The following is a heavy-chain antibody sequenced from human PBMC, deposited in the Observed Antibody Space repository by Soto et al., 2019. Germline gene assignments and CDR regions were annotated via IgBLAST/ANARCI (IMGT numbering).Heavy chain of an antibody. D-gene: IGHD4-17*01. V-gene: IGHV5-51*01. CDR3: ARLETTVTRFPYYYYGMDV. CDR1: GYSFTSYW. Sequence: GESLKISCKGSGYSFTSYWIGWVRQMPGKGLEWMGNIYPGDSDTRYSPSFQGQVTISADKSISTAYLQWSSLKASDTAMYYCARLETTVTRFPYYYYGMDVWGQGTTVTVSS. CDR2: IYPGDSDT. J-gene: IGHJ6*02.